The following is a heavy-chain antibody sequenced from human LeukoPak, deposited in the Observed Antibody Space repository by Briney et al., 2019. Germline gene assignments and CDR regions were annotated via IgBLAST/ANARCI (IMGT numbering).Heavy chain of an antibody. CDR1: GGSISSGGYS. J-gene: IGHJ4*02. CDR2: IYHSGST. CDR3: ARGGGLWFGELYFYFDY. Sequence: SQTPSLTCAVSGGSISSGGYSWSWIRQPPGKGLEWIGYIYHSGSTYYNPSLKSRVTISVDRSKNQFSLKLSSVTAADTAVYYCARGGGLWFGELYFYFDYWGQGTLVTVSS. V-gene: IGHV4-30-2*01. D-gene: IGHD3-10*01.